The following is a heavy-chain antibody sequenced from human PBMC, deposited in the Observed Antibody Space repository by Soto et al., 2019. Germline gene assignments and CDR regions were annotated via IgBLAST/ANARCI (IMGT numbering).Heavy chain of an antibody. CDR3: AKAPRKVWFGTENWFGP. CDR2: ISGSGGST. D-gene: IGHD3-10*01. Sequence: GGSLRLSCAASGFTFSSYAMSWVRQAPGKGLEWVSAISGSGGSTYYADSVKGRFTISRDNSKNTLYLQMNSLRAEDTAVYYCAKAPRKVWFGTENWFGPWGQGTLVTVSS. J-gene: IGHJ5*02. CDR1: GFTFSSYA. V-gene: IGHV3-23*01.